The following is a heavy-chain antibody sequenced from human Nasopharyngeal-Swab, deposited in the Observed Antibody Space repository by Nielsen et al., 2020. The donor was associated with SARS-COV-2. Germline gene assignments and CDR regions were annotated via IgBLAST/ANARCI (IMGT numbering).Heavy chain of an antibody. V-gene: IGHV3-30*03. CDR3: ARDLVGATY. CDR2: ISYDGSNK. D-gene: IGHD1-26*01. J-gene: IGHJ4*02. CDR1: GFTFSSYS. Sequence: GESLKTSCAASGFTFSSYSMNWVRQAPGKGLEWVAVISYDGSNKYYADSVKGRFTISRDNSKNTLYLQMNSLRAEDTAVYYCARDLVGATYWGQGTLVTVSS.